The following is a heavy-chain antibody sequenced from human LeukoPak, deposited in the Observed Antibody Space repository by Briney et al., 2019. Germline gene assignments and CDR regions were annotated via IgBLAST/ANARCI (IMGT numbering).Heavy chain of an antibody. V-gene: IGHV3-7*01. Sequence: GRSLRLSCAASGFMFRNLWMSCVRQAPGKGLEGVAHTNQDGRNKYYVDSVGGRFNISIDNAKNPLYLQMHNLRAEDTAVYYCAKYLTRAFDYWGQGTLVTVSS. J-gene: IGHJ4*02. CDR1: GFMFRNLW. CDR2: TNQDGRNK. CDR3: AKYLTRAFDY. D-gene: IGHD2/OR15-2a*01.